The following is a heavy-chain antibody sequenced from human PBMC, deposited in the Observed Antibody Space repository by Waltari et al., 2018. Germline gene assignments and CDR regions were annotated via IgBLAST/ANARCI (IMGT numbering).Heavy chain of an antibody. CDR2: FDPEDGET. Sequence: QVQLVQSGAEVKKPGASVKVSCKVSGYTLTELSMHWLRQAPAKGLEWMGGFDPEDGETIYAQKFQGRVTMTEDTSTDTAYMELSSLRSEDTAVYYCATGPSPSPLSSAYGMDVWGQGTTVTVSS. D-gene: IGHD2-2*01. CDR3: ATGPSPSPLSSAYGMDV. J-gene: IGHJ6*02. CDR1: GYTLTELS. V-gene: IGHV1-24*01.